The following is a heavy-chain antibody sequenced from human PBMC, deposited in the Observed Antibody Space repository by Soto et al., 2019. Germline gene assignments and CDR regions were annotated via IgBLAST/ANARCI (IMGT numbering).Heavy chain of an antibody. D-gene: IGHD6-13*01. Sequence: PGGSLRLSCVASGFTFSRHGLSWVRQAQGKWLEWVSTINPSGDSTFYADSVKGRFTISRDNSKNTVYLQMNSLSVGDTAVYLFAKVDVSTAGSLDYWGQGALVTVSS. J-gene: IGHJ4*02. CDR1: GFTFSRHG. V-gene: IGHV3-23*01. CDR2: INPSGDST. CDR3: AKVDVSTAGSLDY.